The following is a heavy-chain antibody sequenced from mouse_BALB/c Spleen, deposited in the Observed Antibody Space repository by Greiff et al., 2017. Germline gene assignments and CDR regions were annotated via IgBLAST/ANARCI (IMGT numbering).Heavy chain of an antibody. J-gene: IGHJ4*01. Sequence: EVQLVESGGGLVQPGGSLKLSCAASGFTFSSYTMSWVRQTPEKRLEWVAYISNGGGSTYYPDTVKGRFTISSDNAENTLYLQMSSLKSEDTAMYYCARHDWDKDDGMDYWGQGTSVTVSS. CDR2: ISNGGGST. V-gene: IGHV5-12-2*01. D-gene: IGHD4-1*01. CDR1: GFTFSSYT. CDR3: ARHDWDKDDGMDY.